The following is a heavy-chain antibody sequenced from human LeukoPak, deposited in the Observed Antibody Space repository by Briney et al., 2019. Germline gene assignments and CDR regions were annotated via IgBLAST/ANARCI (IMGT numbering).Heavy chain of an antibody. J-gene: IGHJ3*02. CDR2: ISYDGSNK. CDR3: ARDRSTYDPDAFDI. Sequence: PGGSLRLSCAASGFTFSSYAMHWVRQAPGKGLEWVAVISYDGSNKYYADSVKGRFTISRDNSKNTLYLQMNSLRAEDTAVYYCARDRSTYDPDAFDIWGQGTMVTVSS. CDR1: GFTFSSYA. V-gene: IGHV3-30*04. D-gene: IGHD3-22*01.